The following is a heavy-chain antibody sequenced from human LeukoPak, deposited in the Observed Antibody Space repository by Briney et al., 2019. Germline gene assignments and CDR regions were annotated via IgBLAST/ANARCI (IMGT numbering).Heavy chain of an antibody. CDR3: ASSIAAAGTYDY. J-gene: IGHJ4*02. CDR1: GYTLTSYY. V-gene: IGHV1-8*01. CDR2: MNTISGNT. Sequence: ASVKVSCKASGYTLTSYYINWGRQPTGQGLEWMGWMNTISGNTGYAQKFQGRVTMTRNTSISTAYMELSSLRSEDTAVYYCASSIAAAGTYDYWGQGTLVTVSS. D-gene: IGHD6-13*01.